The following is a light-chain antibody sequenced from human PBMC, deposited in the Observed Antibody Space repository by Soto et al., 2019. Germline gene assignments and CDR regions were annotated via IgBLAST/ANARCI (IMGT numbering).Light chain of an antibody. J-gene: IGKJ1*01. CDR3: QLYATSPEWT. CDR2: GVS. V-gene: IGKV3-20*01. Sequence: EIVLTQSPGTLSLSPGERATLSCRASQSVSSTYLAWYQQKPGQTPRVLIYGVSTRATGIPDRFSGSGSGTDFTLTISRLEPPDFAVYYCQLYATSPEWTVGQGTKGDI. CDR1: QSVSSTY.